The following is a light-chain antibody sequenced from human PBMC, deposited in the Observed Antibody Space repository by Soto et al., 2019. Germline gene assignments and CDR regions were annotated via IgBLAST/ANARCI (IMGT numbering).Light chain of an antibody. Sequence: DIQMTQSPSSLSASVGDRVTITCRASQSISSYLNWYQQKPGKAPKLLIYAASSLQSGVPSRFSGSGSGTDFTLTISSLQPEDFATYYRQQYDNLPFTFGGGTKVDIK. V-gene: IGKV1-39*01. CDR3: QQYDNLPFT. J-gene: IGKJ4*01. CDR2: AAS. CDR1: QSISSY.